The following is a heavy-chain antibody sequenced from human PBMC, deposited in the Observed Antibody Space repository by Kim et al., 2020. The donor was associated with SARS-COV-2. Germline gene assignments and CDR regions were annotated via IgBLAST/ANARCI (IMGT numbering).Heavy chain of an antibody. D-gene: IGHD3-10*01. CDR3: ARAIWFGDHKGY. Sequence: YAQKLQGRVTMTTDTSTSTAYMELRSLRSDDTAVYYCARAIWFGDHKGYWGQGTLVTVSS. V-gene: IGHV1-18*01. J-gene: IGHJ4*02.